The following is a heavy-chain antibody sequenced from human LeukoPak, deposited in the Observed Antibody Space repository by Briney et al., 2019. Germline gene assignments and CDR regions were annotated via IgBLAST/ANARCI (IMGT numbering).Heavy chain of an antibody. CDR2: IIPIFGTA. J-gene: IGHJ4*02. V-gene: IGHV1-69*01. Sequence: SVKVSCKASGGTFSSYAISWVRQAPGQGLEWMGGIIPIFGTANYAQKFQGRVTITADESTSTAYMELSSLRSEDTAVYYCARALYCSSTSCHEVYYFDCWGQGTLVTVSS. D-gene: IGHD2-2*01. CDR3: ARALYCSSTSCHEVYYFDC. CDR1: GGTFSSYA.